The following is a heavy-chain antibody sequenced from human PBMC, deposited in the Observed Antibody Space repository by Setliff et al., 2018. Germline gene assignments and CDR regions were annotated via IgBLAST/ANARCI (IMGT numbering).Heavy chain of an antibody. CDR2: VRFDGSTK. CDR3: ARDPNGDYVGAFDP. V-gene: IGHV3-30*02. J-gene: IGHJ5*02. D-gene: IGHD4-17*01. Sequence: GGSLRLSCAASGFVFGTYGMHWVRQAPGKGLDWVASVRFDGSTKYYADSVKGRFTISRDNFQNTLYLQMDSLRAEDTASYYCARDPNGDYVGAFDPWGQGILVTVSS. CDR1: GFVFGTYG.